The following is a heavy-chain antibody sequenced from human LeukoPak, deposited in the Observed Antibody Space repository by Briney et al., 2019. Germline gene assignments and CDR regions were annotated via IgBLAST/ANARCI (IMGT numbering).Heavy chain of an antibody. D-gene: IGHD3-22*01. Sequence: GGSLRLSCAASGFTFSSYAMSWVRQAPGKGLEWVSAISGGGGSTYYADSVKGRFTISRDNSKNTLYLQMNSLRAEDTAVYYCAKAYYDSSGYPFDYWGQGTLVTVSS. V-gene: IGHV3-23*01. CDR3: AKAYYDSSGYPFDY. CDR2: ISGGGGST. CDR1: GFTFSSYA. J-gene: IGHJ4*02.